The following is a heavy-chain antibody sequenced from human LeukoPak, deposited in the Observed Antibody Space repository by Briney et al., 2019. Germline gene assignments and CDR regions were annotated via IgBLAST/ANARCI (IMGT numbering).Heavy chain of an antibody. CDR3: AKAMGPLWFGELAPFDY. D-gene: IGHD3-10*01. CDR1: GFTFDDYT. Sequence: QPGGSLRLSCAASGFTFDDYTMHWVRQAPGKGLEWVSLISWDGGSTYYADSVKGRFTISRDNSKNSLYLQMNSLRTGDTDLYYCAKAMGPLWFGELAPFDYWGQGTLVTVSS. J-gene: IGHJ4*02. V-gene: IGHV3-43*01. CDR2: ISWDGGST.